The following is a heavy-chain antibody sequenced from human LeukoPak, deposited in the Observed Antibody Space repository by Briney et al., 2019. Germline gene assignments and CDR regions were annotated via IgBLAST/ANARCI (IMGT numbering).Heavy chain of an antibody. CDR1: GFTFSSYG. J-gene: IGHJ4*02. D-gene: IGHD4-17*01. CDR2: ISGSGGST. V-gene: IGHV3-23*01. CDR3: AKRGTVTTFGHRDY. Sequence: GGSLRLSCAASGFTFSSYGMSWVRQAPGKGLEWVSAISGSGGSTYYADSVKGRFTISRDNSKNTLYLQMNSLRAEDTAVYYCAKRGTVTTFGHRDYWGQGTLVTVSS.